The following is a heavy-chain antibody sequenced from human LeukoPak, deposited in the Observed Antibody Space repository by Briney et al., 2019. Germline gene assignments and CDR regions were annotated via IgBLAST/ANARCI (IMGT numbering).Heavy chain of an antibody. CDR2: INPNSGGT. D-gene: IGHD3-3*01. J-gene: IGHJ4*02. V-gene: IGHV1-2*02. Sequence: ASVKVSCKASGYTFTSYYMHWVRQAPGQGLEWMGWINPNSGGTNYAQKFQGRVTMTRDTSISTAYMELSRLRSDDTAVYYCARDKSQSYYDFWSGYYLFDYWGQGTLVTVSS. CDR3: ARDKSQSYYDFWSGYYLFDY. CDR1: GYTFTSYY.